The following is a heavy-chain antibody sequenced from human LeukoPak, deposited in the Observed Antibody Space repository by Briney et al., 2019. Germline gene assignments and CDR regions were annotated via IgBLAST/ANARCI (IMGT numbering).Heavy chain of an antibody. CDR1: GFTFGDYA. CDR2: IRSKAYGGTT. CDR3: GRFLEWSLPYFDY. V-gene: IGHV3-49*03. Sequence: GGSLRLSCTASGFTFGDYAMSWFRQAPGKGLEWVGFIRSKAYGGTTEYAASVKGRFTISRDDSKSIAYLQMNSLKTEDTAVYYCGRFLEWSLPYFDYWGQGTLVTVSS. J-gene: IGHJ4*02. D-gene: IGHD3-3*01.